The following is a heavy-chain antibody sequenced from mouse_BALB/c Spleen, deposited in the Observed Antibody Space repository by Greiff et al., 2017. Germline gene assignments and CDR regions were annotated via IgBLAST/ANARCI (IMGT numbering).Heavy chain of an antibody. J-gene: IGHJ2*01. V-gene: IGHV1-69*02. D-gene: IGHD4-1*01. CDR3: TRESNWSFDY. Sequence: VQLQQPGAELVRPGASVKLSCKASGYTFTSYWINWVKQRPGQGLEWIGNIYPSDSYTNYNQKFKDKATLTVDKSSSTAYMQLSSPTSEDSAVYYCTRESNWSFDYWGQGTTLTVSS. CDR2: IYPSDSYT. CDR1: GYTFTSYW.